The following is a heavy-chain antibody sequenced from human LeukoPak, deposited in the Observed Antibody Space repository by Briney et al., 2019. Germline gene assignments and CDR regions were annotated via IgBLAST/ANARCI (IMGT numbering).Heavy chain of an antibody. J-gene: IGHJ4*02. CDR2: IYYSGTP. CDR1: GGSFNIYY. Sequence: RPWETLTLTCTVSGGSFNIYYWSWIRQPPGKGLEWMGNIYYSGTPNHNPSLKSRVPLSVATSKNQFSLRLTSVTAADTAVYFCARGSPTPDYWGQGTLVTVSS. V-gene: IGHV4-59*01. D-gene: IGHD1-26*01. CDR3: ARGSPTPDY.